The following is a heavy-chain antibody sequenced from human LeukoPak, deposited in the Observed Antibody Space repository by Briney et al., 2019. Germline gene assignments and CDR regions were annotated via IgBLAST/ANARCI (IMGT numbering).Heavy chain of an antibody. D-gene: IGHD3-22*01. Sequence: SETLSLTCAVYGESYFCSYYWGWIRQTPGGALEWIGEINHSGYTNYNPSLKSRVTLSIDTSKNQFSLRLNSVTAADPAVYCCSRQVVGNDYWGQGTLVTVSS. CDR2: INHSGYT. V-gene: IGHV4-34*01. CDR3: SRQVVGNDY. J-gene: IGHJ4*02. CDR1: GESYFCSYY.